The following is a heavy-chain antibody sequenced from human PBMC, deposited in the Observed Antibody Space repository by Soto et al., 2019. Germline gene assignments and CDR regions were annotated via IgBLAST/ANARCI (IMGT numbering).Heavy chain of an antibody. CDR2: IYYSGST. Sequence: PSETLSLTCTVSGGSISSYYWSWIRQPPGKGLEWIGYIYYSGSTNYNPSLKSRVTISVDTSKNQFSLKLSSVTAADTAVYYCARQRESPFDPWGQGTLVTVSS. J-gene: IGHJ5*02. CDR1: GGSISSYY. V-gene: IGHV4-59*08. CDR3: ARQRESPFDP.